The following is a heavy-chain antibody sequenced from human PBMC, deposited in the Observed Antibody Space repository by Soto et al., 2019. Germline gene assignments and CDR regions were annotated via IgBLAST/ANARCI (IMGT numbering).Heavy chain of an antibody. CDR2: IYYSGST. CDR1: GGSISSYY. Sequence: SETLSLTCTVSGGSISSYYWSWIRQPPGKGLEWIGYIYYSGSTNYNPSLKSRVTISVDTSKNQFSLKLSSVTAADTAVYYCARVAAAAGTFFDYWGQRTLVTGSS. CDR3: ARVAAAAGTFFDY. D-gene: IGHD6-13*01. J-gene: IGHJ4*02. V-gene: IGHV4-59*01.